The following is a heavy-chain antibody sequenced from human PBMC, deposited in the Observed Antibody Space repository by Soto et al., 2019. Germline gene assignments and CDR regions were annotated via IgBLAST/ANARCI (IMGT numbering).Heavy chain of an antibody. CDR3: ARVIPGAEAWFDP. Sequence: ASVKDSCKASGNTFTNFGVTWVRQAPGQGLEWMGWISAYTDDPNYAQKLQGRVTMTIDTSTSTAYLDLRSLTSDDTAVYYCARVIPGAEAWFDPWGQGTLVTVSS. CDR1: GNTFTNFG. J-gene: IGHJ5*02. V-gene: IGHV1-18*01. CDR2: ISAYTDDP. D-gene: IGHD2-2*01.